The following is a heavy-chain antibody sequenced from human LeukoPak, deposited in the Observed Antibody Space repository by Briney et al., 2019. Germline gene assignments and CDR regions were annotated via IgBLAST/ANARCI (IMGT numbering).Heavy chain of an antibody. CDR3: ASNSLGYSYGWY. CDR1: GGSFSGYY. D-gene: IGHD5-18*01. V-gene: IGHV4-34*01. Sequence: PSETLSPTCAVYGGSFSGYYWSWIRQPPGKGLGWIGEINHSGSTNYNPSLKSRVTISVDTSKNQFSLKLSSVTAADTAVYYCASNSLGYSYGWYWGQGTLVTVSS. J-gene: IGHJ4*02. CDR2: INHSGST.